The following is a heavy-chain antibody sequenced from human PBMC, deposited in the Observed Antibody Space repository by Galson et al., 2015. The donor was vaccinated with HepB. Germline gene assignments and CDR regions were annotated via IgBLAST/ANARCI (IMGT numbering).Heavy chain of an antibody. V-gene: IGHV2-5*02. J-gene: IGHJ4*02. D-gene: IGHD2-8*01. CDR3: ARSTTGTNIIFDY. CDR1: GFSLNTTAVG. Sequence: PALVKPTQTLTLTCTFSGFSLNTTAVGVGWIRQPPGKALQWLALIYWDGDGRYSPSLKSRLTITKDSSKDQVVLTMTNMDPVDSATYYRARSTTGTNIIFDYWGQGTLVTVSS. CDR2: IYWDGDG.